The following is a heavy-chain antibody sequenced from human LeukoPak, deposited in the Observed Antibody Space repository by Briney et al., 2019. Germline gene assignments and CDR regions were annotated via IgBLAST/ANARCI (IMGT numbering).Heavy chain of an antibody. CDR3: ARGRDYYDSSGYYRARFDP. CDR1: GGSFSGYY. D-gene: IGHD3-22*01. CDR2: INHSGST. Sequence: SETLSLTCAVYGGSFSGYYWSWIRQPPGKGLEWIGEINHSGSTNYNPSLKSRVTISVDTSKNQFSLKLSSVTAADTAVYYCARGRDYYDSSGYYRARFDPWGQGTLVTVSP. J-gene: IGHJ5*02. V-gene: IGHV4-34*01.